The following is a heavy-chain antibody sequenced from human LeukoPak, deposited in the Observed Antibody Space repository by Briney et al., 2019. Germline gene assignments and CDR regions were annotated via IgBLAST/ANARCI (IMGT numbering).Heavy chain of an antibody. V-gene: IGHV3-23*01. Sequence: GGSLRLSCADSGFTFSSYAMSWVRQAPGRGREWGSDICVSGGITYYAATVKPRFTLSRDNSKNPLYLQMNSLRAEDTAVYYSAKYRRFGQLLPNWFDHWGQGTLVTVSS. D-gene: IGHD3-10*01. CDR1: GFTFSSYA. CDR3: AKYRRFGQLLPNWFDH. CDR2: ICVSGGIT. J-gene: IGHJ5*02.